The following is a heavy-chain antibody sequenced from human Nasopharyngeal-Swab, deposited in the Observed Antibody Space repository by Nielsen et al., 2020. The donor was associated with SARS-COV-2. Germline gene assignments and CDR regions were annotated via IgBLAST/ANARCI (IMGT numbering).Heavy chain of an antibody. Sequence: SVKVSCTGCGGIFTSYAINWVRQATGQGLEWMGWMNPNSGNTGYAQKFQGRVTMTRNTSISTAYMELSSLRSEDTAVYYCARGPEIFGVVVYYYYMDVWGKGTTVTVSS. D-gene: IGHD3-3*01. CDR3: ARGPEIFGVVVYYYYMDV. CDR2: MNPNSGNT. V-gene: IGHV1-8*01. CDR1: GGIFTSYA. J-gene: IGHJ6*03.